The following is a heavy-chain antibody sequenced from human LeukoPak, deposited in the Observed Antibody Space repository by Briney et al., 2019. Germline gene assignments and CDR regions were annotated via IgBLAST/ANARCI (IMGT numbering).Heavy chain of an antibody. J-gene: IGHJ6*02. Sequence: GGSLRLSCAASGFTVSSSFMSWVRQPPGKGLEWVSVIYTGGTTYYADSVKGRFTISRDDSKNMVSLQMNSLRAEDTAVYFCSRGPAMTSGYGKDVWGQGTTVTVSS. V-gene: IGHV3-66*01. D-gene: IGHD4-11*01. CDR2: IYTGGTT. CDR1: GFTVSSSF. CDR3: SRGPAMTSGYGKDV.